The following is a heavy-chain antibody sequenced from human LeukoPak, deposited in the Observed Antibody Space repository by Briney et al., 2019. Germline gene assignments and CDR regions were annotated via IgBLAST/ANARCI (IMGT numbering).Heavy chain of an antibody. Sequence: ASVKVSCKASGYTFTGYYIHWVRQAPGQGLEWMGWMNPNNGGTDYAQKFQGRVTMTRDTSISTAYMELSRLRSDDTAVYYCARGDDNGDYEAIDWGQGTLVTVSS. CDR3: ARGDDNGDYEAID. V-gene: IGHV1-2*02. J-gene: IGHJ4*02. CDR1: GYTFTGYY. CDR2: MNPNNGGT. D-gene: IGHD4-17*01.